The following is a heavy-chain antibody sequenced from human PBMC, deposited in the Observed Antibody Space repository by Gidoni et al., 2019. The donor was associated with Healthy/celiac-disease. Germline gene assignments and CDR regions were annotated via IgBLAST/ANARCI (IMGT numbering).Heavy chain of an antibody. V-gene: IGHV4-39*01. CDR1: GRSISSSSYY. Sequence: QLQLQESGPGLVKPSETLSLTCTVSGRSISSSSYYWGWIRQPPGKGLEWIGSIYYSGSTYYNPSLKSRVTIFVDTSKNQFSMKLSSVTAADTAVYYCARGNYDFWSGMGYFDLWGRGTLVTVSS. J-gene: IGHJ2*01. CDR3: ARGNYDFWSGMGYFDL. D-gene: IGHD3-3*01. CDR2: IYYSGST.